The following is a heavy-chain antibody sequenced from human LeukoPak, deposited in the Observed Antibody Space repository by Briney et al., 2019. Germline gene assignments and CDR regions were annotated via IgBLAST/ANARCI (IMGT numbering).Heavy chain of an antibody. J-gene: IGHJ4*02. CDR2: IYYSGST. CDR3: ATVAVIRGVTYFDY. Sequence: SQTLSLTCTVSGGSISSGGYYWSWIRQHPGKGLEWIGYIYYSGSTDYNPSLESRVTISVDTSKNQFSLKLRSVTAADTAVYYCATVAVIRGVTYFDYWGQGTLVTVSS. D-gene: IGHD3-10*01. V-gene: IGHV4-31*03. CDR1: GGSISSGGYY.